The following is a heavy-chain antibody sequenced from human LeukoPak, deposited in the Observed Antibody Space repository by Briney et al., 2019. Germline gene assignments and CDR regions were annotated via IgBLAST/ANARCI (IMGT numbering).Heavy chain of an antibody. D-gene: IGHD3-9*01. CDR1: GFTFSSYS. Sequence: GGSLRLSCAASGFTFSSYSMNWVRQAPGKGLEWVSSISSSSSYIHYADSVKGRFTISRDNAKNSLYLQMNSLRAEDTAVYYCARDLGILTGPPGDWGQGTLVTVSS. CDR2: ISSSSSYI. V-gene: IGHV3-21*01. J-gene: IGHJ4*02. CDR3: ARDLGILTGPPGD.